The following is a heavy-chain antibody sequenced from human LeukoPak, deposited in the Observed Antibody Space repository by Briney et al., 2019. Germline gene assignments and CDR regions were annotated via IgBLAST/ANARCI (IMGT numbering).Heavy chain of an antibody. CDR1: GFTFSSYA. CDR3: AKDLWTTAPFHYYFDY. CDR2: ISGSGGST. D-gene: IGHD4-17*01. V-gene: IGHV3-23*01. Sequence: GGSLRLSCAASGFTFSSYAMSWVRQAPGKGLEWVSAISGSGGSTYYADSVKGRFTISRDNSKNTLYLQMNSLRAEDTAVYYCAKDLWTTAPFHYYFDYWGQGTLVTVSS. J-gene: IGHJ4*02.